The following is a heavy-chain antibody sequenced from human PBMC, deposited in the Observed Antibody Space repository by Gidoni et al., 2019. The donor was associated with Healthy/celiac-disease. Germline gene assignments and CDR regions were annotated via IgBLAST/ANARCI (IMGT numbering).Heavy chain of an antibody. J-gene: IGHJ2*01. V-gene: IGHV3-53*01. CDR1: GFTVSSNY. Sequence: EVQLVESGGGLIQPGGSLRLSCAASGFTVSSNYMSWVRQAPGKGLEWVSVIYSGGSTYYADYVKGRFTISRDNSKNTLYLQMNSLRAEDTAVYYCARVVVVVAATPVGMNWYFDLWGRGTLVTVSS. D-gene: IGHD2-15*01. CDR2: IYSGGST. CDR3: ARVVVVVAATPVGMNWYFDL.